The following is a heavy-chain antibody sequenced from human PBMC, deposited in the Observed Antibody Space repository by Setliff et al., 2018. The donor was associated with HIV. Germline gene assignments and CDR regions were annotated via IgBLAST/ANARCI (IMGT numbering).Heavy chain of an antibody. V-gene: IGHV3-48*01. CDR2: ISSISTTT. CDR3: ARPHYYDSNGYYQAFDN. D-gene: IGHD3-22*01. Sequence: GESLKISCAASGFTFNTYTMNWVRQAPGKGLEWISYISSISTTTHYADSVKGRFTITRDNAKDSLYLQMNSLRAEDTAVYFCARPHYYDSNGYYQAFDNWGQGTPVTVSS. J-gene: IGHJ4*02. CDR1: GFTFNTYT.